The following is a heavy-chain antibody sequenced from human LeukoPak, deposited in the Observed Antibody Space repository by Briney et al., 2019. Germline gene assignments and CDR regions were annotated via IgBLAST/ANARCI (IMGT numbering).Heavy chain of an antibody. D-gene: IGHD3-10*01. CDR2: INHSGST. CDR3: ARGARSYYGSGRGWYYYYMDV. Sequence: SETLSLTCAVYGGSFSGYYWSWIRQPPGKGLEWIGKINHSGSTNYNPSLKSRVTISVDASKNQFSLKLSSVTAADTAVYYCARGARSYYGSGRGWYYYYMDVWGKGTTVTVSS. J-gene: IGHJ6*03. CDR1: GGSFSGYY. V-gene: IGHV4-34*01.